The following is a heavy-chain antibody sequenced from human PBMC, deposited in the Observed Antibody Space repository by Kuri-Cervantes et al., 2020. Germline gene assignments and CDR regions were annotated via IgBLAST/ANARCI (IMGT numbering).Heavy chain of an antibody. Sequence: ASVQVSCKTSGGTFSSYAFSWVRQARGQGLEWMGWISAYNGNTNYAQKLQGRVTMTTDTSTSTAYMELRSLRSDDTAVYYCARAPYYYDSGYYYMDVWGKGTTVTVSS. D-gene: IGHD3-22*01. CDR3: ARAPYYYDSGYYYMDV. J-gene: IGHJ6*03. CDR1: GGTFSSYA. CDR2: ISAYNGNT. V-gene: IGHV1-18*01.